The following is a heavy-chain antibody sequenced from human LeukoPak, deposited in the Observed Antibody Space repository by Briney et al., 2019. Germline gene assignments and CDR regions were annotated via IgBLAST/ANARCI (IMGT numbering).Heavy chain of an antibody. CDR2: IYYSGST. J-gene: IGHJ4*02. D-gene: IGHD4-17*01. Sequence: SETLSLTCTVSGGSISSSSYYWSWIRQPPGKGLEWIGYIYYSGSTYYNPSLKSRVTISVDTSKNQFSLRLSSVTAADTAVYYCARLPTVTFFDYWGQGTLVTVSS. CDR3: ARLPTVTFFDY. V-gene: IGHV4-61*05. CDR1: GGSISSSSYY.